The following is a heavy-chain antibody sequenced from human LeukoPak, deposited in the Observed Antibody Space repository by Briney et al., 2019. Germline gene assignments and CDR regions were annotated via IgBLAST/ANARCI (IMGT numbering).Heavy chain of an antibody. CDR2: VHSSGIT. D-gene: IGHD3-22*01. J-gene: IGHJ6*02. CDR3: AGESYYDASGYSGGLNV. CDR1: GGSISSYY. Sequence: SETLSLTCPVSGGSISSYYLSWIRRPAGKGLEWIGRVHSSGITNYNPSLRSRLTMSIDTSRNQFSLRVTSVTAADTALYYCAGESYYDASGYSGGLNVWGQGTTVIVSS. V-gene: IGHV4-4*07.